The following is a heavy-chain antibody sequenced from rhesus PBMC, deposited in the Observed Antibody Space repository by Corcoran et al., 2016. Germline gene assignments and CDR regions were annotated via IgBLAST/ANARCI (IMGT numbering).Heavy chain of an antibody. CDR1: GGSISDDYY. CDR2: IYGSGGGT. D-gene: IGHD3-3*01. Sequence: QVQLQESGPGLVKPSETLSLTCAVSGGSISDDYYWSWIRQHPGKGLEWIGYIYGSGGGTNYNPSLKNRVTSSIDTSKNQFSLKLSAVTAADTAVYYCARGGACWTGYSLVDYWGQGVLVTVSS. V-gene: IGHV4-106*01. CDR3: ARGGACWTGYSLVDY. J-gene: IGHJ4*01.